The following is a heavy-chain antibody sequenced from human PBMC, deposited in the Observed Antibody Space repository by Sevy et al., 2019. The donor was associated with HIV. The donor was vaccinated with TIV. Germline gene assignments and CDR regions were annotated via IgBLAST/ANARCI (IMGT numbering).Heavy chain of an antibody. Sequence: GGSLRLSCAASGFTFTDYYMSWIRQAPGKGLEWVSYITVTGITIYYADSVKGRFTISRDNAKNSLYLQMISLRAEDTAVYYCSSGVISPVADVWGQGTTVTVSS. CDR2: ITVTGITI. D-gene: IGHD2-21*01. CDR1: GFTFTDYY. V-gene: IGHV3-11*01. CDR3: SSGVISPVADV. J-gene: IGHJ6*02.